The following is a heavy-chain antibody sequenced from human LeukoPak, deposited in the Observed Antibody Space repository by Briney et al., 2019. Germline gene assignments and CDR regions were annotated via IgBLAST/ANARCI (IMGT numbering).Heavy chain of an antibody. J-gene: IGHJ4*02. V-gene: IGHV3-21*01. CDR1: GLTFSTYS. CDR3: ARGGRSGTYYVAY. CDR2: ISSGSDYT. Sequence: GGSLRLSCAASGLTFSTYSMNWVRQAPGKGLEWVSSISSGSDYTYYADSLKGRFTISRDNAKNSLYLQMNSLRAEDTAVYYCARGGRSGTYYVAYWGQGTLVTVSS. D-gene: IGHD1-26*01.